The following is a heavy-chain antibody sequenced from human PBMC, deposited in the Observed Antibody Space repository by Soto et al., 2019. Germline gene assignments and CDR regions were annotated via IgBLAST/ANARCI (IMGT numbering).Heavy chain of an antibody. CDR2: FDPEDGET. CDR3: ATVRLLEYQLLTGRYYFDY. V-gene: IGHV1-24*01. CDR1: GYTLTELS. J-gene: IGHJ4*02. Sequence: ASVKVSCKVSGYTLTELSMHRVRQAPGKGLEWMGGFDPEDGETIYAQKFQGRVTMTEDTSTDTAYMELSSLRSEDTAVYYCATVRLLEYQLLTGRYYFDYWGQGTLVTVSS. D-gene: IGHD2-2*01.